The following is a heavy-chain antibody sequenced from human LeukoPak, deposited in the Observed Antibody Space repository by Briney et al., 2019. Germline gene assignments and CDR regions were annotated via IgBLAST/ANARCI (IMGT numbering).Heavy chain of an antibody. CDR2: INPSGST. D-gene: IGHD3-22*01. CDR1: GGSFSGYY. J-gene: IGHJ6*03. V-gene: IGHV4-34*01. CDR3: ARGRHDITMIVVVMTSVSYYLDV. Sequence: SETLSLTCAVYGGSFSGYYWSWIRQSPGKGLEWIGDINPSGSTYYNPSLKSRLTISVDTSKNQFSLKLRSVTAADTAVYYCARGRHDITMIVVVMTSVSYYLDVWGKGTTVTVS.